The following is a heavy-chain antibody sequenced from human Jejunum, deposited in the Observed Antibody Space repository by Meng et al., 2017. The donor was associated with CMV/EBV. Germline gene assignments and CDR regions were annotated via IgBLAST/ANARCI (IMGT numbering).Heavy chain of an antibody. V-gene: IGHV4-38-2*02. D-gene: IGHD2-2*01. CDR2: VYHSGTT. J-gene: IGHJ6*02. CDR3: ARALRYCSSTSCHGMDV. CDR1: SIRSGYY. Sequence: SIRSGYYWDWIRQPPGKGLEWIGSVYHSGTTYYNPSLKSRVTISVDTSKNQFSLKLSSVTAADTALYYCARALRYCSSTSCHGMDVWGQGTTVTVSS.